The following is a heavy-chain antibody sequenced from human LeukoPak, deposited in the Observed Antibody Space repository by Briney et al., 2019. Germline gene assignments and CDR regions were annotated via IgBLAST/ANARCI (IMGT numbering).Heavy chain of an antibody. CDR2: ISYDGSNE. Sequence: GGSLRLSCAASGFTFSSYVMHWVRQAPGKGLEWVAIISYDGSNEYYADSVKGRFTISRDNSKNTLYLQMNSLRAADTAVYYCARKPGAVAGTGLLVYWGQGTLVTVSS. V-gene: IGHV3-30*04. J-gene: IGHJ4*02. D-gene: IGHD6-19*01. CDR1: GFTFSSYV. CDR3: ARKPGAVAGTGLLVY.